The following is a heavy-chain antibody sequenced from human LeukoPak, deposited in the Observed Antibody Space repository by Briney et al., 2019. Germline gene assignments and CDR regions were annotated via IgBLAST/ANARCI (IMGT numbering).Heavy chain of an antibody. CDR2: ISSSSSTI. Sequence: GGSLRLSCAASGFTFSSYSMNWVRQAPGKGLEWVSYISSSSSTIYYADSVKGRFTISRDNAKNSLYLQMNSLRAEDTAVYYCARDRTGTNGNYYNYMDVWGKGTTVTVSS. D-gene: IGHD2-8*02. CDR1: GFTFSSYS. CDR3: ARDRTGTNGNYYNYMDV. J-gene: IGHJ6*03. V-gene: IGHV3-48*01.